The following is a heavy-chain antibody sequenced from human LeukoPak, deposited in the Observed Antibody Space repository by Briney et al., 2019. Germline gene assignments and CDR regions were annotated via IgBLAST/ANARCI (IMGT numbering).Heavy chain of an antibody. D-gene: IGHD6-13*01. J-gene: IGHJ5*02. CDR1: GGSISSNY. CDR3: VRAKISAAGVWLFDP. V-gene: IGHV4-4*07. Sequence: SETLSLTCTVSGGSISSNYWNWIRQPAGKGLEWIGRIYNTGSTNYNPSLESRVTMSVGTSKNQFSLKLSSVTAADTAVYYCVRAKISAAGVWLFDPWGQGTLITVSS. CDR2: IYNTGST.